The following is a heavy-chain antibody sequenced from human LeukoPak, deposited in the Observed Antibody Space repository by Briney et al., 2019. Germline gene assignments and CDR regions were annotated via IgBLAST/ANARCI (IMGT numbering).Heavy chain of an antibody. CDR1: GLTFSNYW. D-gene: IGHD3-3*01. CDR3: AKPITVSGATDGFDI. V-gene: IGHV3-7*01. CDR2: IKQDGNEK. J-gene: IGHJ3*02. Sequence: GKSLRLSCAVSGLTFSNYWRNWVRQAPGKGLEWVANIKQDGNEKYYVDSVKGRFTISRDNAKNSLYLQMNSLRVEDTAVYYCAKPITVSGATDGFDIWGQGTMVTVSS.